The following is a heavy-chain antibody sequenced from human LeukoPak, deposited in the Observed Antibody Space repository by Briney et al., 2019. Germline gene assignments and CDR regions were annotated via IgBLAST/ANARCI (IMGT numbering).Heavy chain of an antibody. V-gene: IGHV3-9*01. J-gene: IGHJ4*02. CDR1: GFTFDDYA. Sequence: GGSLRLSCAASGFTFDDYAMHWVRQAPGKGLEWVSGISWNSGSIGYADSVKGRFTISRDNAKNSLYLQMNSLRAEDTALYYCAKVGERYYYGSSGYYYDGNYFDYWGQGTLVTVSS. CDR3: AKVGERYYYGSSGYYYDGNYFDY. CDR2: ISWNSGSI. D-gene: IGHD3-22*01.